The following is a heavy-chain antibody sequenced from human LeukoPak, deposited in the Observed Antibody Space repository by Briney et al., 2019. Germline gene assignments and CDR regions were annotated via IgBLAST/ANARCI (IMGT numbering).Heavy chain of an antibody. CDR1: GGSISSYY. CDR2: IYYSGST. J-gene: IGHJ3*02. V-gene: IGHV4-59*01. Sequence: SEALSLTCTVSGGSISSYYWSWIRQPPGKGLERIGYIYYSGSTNYNPSLKSRVTISVDTSKNQFSLKLSSVTAADTAVYYCARGGILTGSIAFDIWGQGTMVTVSS. CDR3: ARGGILTGSIAFDI. D-gene: IGHD3-9*01.